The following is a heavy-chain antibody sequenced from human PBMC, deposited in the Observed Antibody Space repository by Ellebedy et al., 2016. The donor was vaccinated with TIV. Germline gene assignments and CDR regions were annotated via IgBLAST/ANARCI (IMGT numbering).Heavy chain of an antibody. V-gene: IGHV3-7*03. J-gene: IGHJ3*01. CDR3: VRDADPGEAQIGWFDALDL. CDR1: GFTLSDYW. D-gene: IGHD3-10*01. CDR2: IQENGDKR. Sequence: GESLKISCAASGFTLSDYWVTWVRQTPGRGLEWVANIQENGDKRNYLDSVRGRFTISRDNAENSAFLQMNYLRGEDTAIYYCVRDADPGEAQIGWFDALDLWGQGTVVAVSA.